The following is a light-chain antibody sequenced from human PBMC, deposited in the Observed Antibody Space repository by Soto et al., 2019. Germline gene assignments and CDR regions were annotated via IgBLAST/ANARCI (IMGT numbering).Light chain of an antibody. J-gene: IGKJ5*01. CDR1: QSAGTN. CDR2: GAF. Sequence: IVMTQSPATLTVSPGERATLSCRASQSAGTNLAWYQQKPGQAPRLLIHGAFTRATGIPARFSGSGSGTEFTLTISSLQSEDFAVFYCQQYNQWPITFGQGTRLENK. V-gene: IGKV3-15*01. CDR3: QQYNQWPIT.